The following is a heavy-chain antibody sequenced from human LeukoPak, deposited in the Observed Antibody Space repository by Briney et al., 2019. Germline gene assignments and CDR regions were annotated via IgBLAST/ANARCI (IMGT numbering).Heavy chain of an antibody. V-gene: IGHV1-2*02. CDR2: INPNSGGT. J-gene: IGHJ4*02. D-gene: IGHD3-3*01. CDR1: GYTFTSYG. Sequence: GASVKVSCKASGYTFTSYGISWVRQAPGQGLEWMGWINPNSGGTNYAQKFQGRVTMTRDTSISTAYMELSRLRSDDTAVYYCARARHVLRFLEWLTYWGQGTLVTVSS. CDR3: ARARHVLRFLEWLTY.